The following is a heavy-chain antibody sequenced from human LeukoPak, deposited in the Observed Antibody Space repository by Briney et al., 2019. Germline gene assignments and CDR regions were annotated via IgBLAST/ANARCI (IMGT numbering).Heavy chain of an antibody. CDR1: GGSISNYY. CDR3: ARHVGYHDSSGYYRHFFDH. CDR2: ISFTGST. D-gene: IGHD3-22*01. Sequence: SETLSLTCTVSGGSISNYYWSWIRQPPGKGLEWIGYISFTGSTNYNPSLKSRLTMSVDTSKNQFSLNLSSVTAADTAVYYCARHVGYHDSSGYYRHFFDHWGQGTLVTVSP. V-gene: IGHV4-59*08. J-gene: IGHJ4*02.